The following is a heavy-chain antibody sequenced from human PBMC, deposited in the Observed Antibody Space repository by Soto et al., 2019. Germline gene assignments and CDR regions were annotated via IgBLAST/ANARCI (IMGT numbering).Heavy chain of an antibody. Sequence: QVQLVQSGAEVKKPGASVKVSCKASGYTFTSYGISWVRQAPGQGLEWMGWISAYNGNTNYAQKLQGRVTMTPDTSTSTAYMELRSLRSDDTAVYYCARDAGYRITMIVVVITERGGMDVWGQGTTVTVSS. CDR2: ISAYNGNT. D-gene: IGHD3-22*01. V-gene: IGHV1-18*01. CDR1: GYTFTSYG. J-gene: IGHJ6*02. CDR3: ARDAGYRITMIVVVITERGGMDV.